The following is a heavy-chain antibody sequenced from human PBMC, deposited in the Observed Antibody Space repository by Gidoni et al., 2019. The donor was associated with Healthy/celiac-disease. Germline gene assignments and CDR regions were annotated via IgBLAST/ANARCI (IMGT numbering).Heavy chain of an antibody. Sequence: QVQLVQSGAEVKKPGSSAKVSCTASGGTFSRYAISRVLQAPGQGLEGMGGIIPLLVTANYAQKCQGRVKITEDESTSTAYMGLISGRSEDTSVYYCAREGRAMTTVTQRARDGSDYYYGMDVWGQGTTVTVSS. V-gene: IGHV1-69*01. CDR2: IIPLLVTA. J-gene: IGHJ6*02. CDR1: GGTFSRYA. D-gene: IGHD4-17*01. CDR3: AREGRAMTTVTQRARDGSDYYYGMDV.